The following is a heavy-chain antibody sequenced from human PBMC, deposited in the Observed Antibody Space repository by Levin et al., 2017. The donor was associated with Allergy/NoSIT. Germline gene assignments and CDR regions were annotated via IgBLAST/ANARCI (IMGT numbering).Heavy chain of an antibody. J-gene: IGHJ3*02. CDR3: ARERGSGRPEAYDI. Sequence: GGSLRLSCVVSGFTFSDYYMNWIRQAPGKGLEWVSYISPTTSYTNYADSVRGRFTMSRDNARNSVFLQMNSLRAEDTAVYYCARERGSGRPEAYDIWGQGTMVTVSS. D-gene: IGHD3-10*01. CDR1: GFTFSDYY. V-gene: IGHV3-11*05. CDR2: ISPTTSYT.